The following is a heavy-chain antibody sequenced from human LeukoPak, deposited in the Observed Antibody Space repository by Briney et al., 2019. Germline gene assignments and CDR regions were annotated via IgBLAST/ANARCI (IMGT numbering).Heavy chain of an antibody. CDR3: ARGEVEWLRPKRRFDY. V-gene: IGHV1-2*02. J-gene: IGHJ4*02. Sequence: ASVKVSCKASGYTFTGYYMHWVRQAPGQGLEWMGWINPNSGGTNYAQKFQGRVTMTRDTSISTAYMELSSLRSEDTAVYYCARGEVEWLRPKRRFDYWGQGTLVTVSS. CDR1: GYTFTGYY. D-gene: IGHD5-12*01. CDR2: INPNSGGT.